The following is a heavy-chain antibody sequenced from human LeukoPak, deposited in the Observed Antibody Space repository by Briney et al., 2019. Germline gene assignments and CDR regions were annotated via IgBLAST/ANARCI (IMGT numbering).Heavy chain of an antibody. Sequence: TGGSLRLSYAASGFTFSSYWMSWVRQAPGKGLEWVANIKQDGSEKNYVDSVKGRFTISRDNAKNSLYLQMNSLRAEDTAVYYCARAGGTSWGDYWGQGTLVIVSS. J-gene: IGHJ4*02. D-gene: IGHD2-2*01. CDR1: GFTFSSYW. CDR2: IKQDGSEK. CDR3: ARAGGTSWGDY. V-gene: IGHV3-7*01.